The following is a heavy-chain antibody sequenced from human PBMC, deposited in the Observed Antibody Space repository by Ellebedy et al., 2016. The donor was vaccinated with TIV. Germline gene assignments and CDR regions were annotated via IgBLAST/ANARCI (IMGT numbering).Heavy chain of an antibody. CDR3: ARDNSGYEGTAFDI. CDR2: INPNSGCT. CDR1: GYTFTGYY. Sequence: ASVKVSCKASGYTFTGYYMHWVRQAPGQGLEWMGWINPNSGCTNYEQKFQGRVTMTRDTSISTAYMELSRLRADDTAVYYCARDNSGYEGTAFDIWGQGTMVTVSS. D-gene: IGHD5-12*01. V-gene: IGHV1-2*02. J-gene: IGHJ3*02.